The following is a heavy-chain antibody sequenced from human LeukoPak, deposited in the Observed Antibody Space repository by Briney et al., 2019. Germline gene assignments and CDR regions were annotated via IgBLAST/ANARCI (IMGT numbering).Heavy chain of an antibody. Sequence: ASVKVSCKASGYTFTDYYMHCVRQAPGQGLEWMGRINPNIGVTNFAQKFQGSVTMTRETTINTAYMELSRLTPDDTAVYYCARDRGAGGWECGTYWGQGTLVTVSS. CDR3: ARDRGAGGWECGTY. CDR2: INPNIGVT. D-gene: IGHD1-26*01. CDR1: GYTFTDYY. V-gene: IGHV1-2*06. J-gene: IGHJ4*02.